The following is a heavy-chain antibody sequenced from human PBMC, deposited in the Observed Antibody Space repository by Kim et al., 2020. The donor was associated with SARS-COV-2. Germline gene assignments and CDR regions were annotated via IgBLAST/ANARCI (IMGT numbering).Heavy chain of an antibody. CDR1: GGSISSYY. Sequence: SETLSLTCTVSGGSISSYYWSWIRQPPGKGLEWIGYIYYSGSTNYNPSLKSRVTISVDTSKNQFSLKLSSVTAADTAVYYCARDAKIVGATSGFQHWGQGTLGTVSA. CDR3: ARDAKIVGATSGFQH. CDR2: IYYSGST. D-gene: IGHD1-26*01. V-gene: IGHV4-59*13. J-gene: IGHJ1*01.